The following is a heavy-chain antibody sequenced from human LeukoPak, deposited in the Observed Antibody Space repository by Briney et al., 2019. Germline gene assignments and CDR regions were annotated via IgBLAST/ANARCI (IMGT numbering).Heavy chain of an antibody. Sequence: PGGSLRLSCAASEFTFSTFWMSWVRQAPGKGLEWVANIKADGSVKHYVDSVEGRFSISRDNAGSSLYLQMNSLRAEDTAVYYCVRDSDYQRNSGGLYAHYDALDIWGHGTMVTVSS. CDR1: EFTFSTFW. CDR3: VRDSDYQRNSGGLYAHYDALDI. V-gene: IGHV3-7*01. D-gene: IGHD2-21*01. J-gene: IGHJ3*02. CDR2: IKADGSVK.